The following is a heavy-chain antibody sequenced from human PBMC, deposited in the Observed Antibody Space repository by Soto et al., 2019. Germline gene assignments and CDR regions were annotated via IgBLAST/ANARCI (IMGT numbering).Heavy chain of an antibody. CDR1: GFTFSSYS. J-gene: IGHJ6*02. CDR2: ISCSSSNI. D-gene: IGHD6-6*01. V-gene: IGHV3-21*01. CDR3: ASTVAARRGDYYYYYGVGV. Sequence: GGSLRLSCAASGFTFSSYSMNWVRQAPGKGLEWVSAISCSSSNIYYADSVKGRFTISRDNAKNSLYLQMNSLRAEDTAVYYCASTVAARRGDYYYYYGVGVWGQGTTVTGPS.